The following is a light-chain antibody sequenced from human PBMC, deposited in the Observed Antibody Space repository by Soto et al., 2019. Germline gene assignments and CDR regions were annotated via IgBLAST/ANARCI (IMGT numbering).Light chain of an antibody. CDR1: QSVSSY. CDR2: DAS. CDR3: QQRSNWPPIN. V-gene: IGKV3-11*01. Sequence: EIVLTQSPGTLSLSPGERATLSCRASQSVSSYLAWYQQKPGQAPRLLIYDASNRATGIPARFSGGGSGTDFTLTIDNLEPEDFAIYYCQQRSNWPPINFGQGTRLEIK. J-gene: IGKJ5*01.